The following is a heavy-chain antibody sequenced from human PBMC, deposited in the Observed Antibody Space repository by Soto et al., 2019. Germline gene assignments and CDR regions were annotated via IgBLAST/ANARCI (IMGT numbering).Heavy chain of an antibody. D-gene: IGHD5-18*01. Sequence: QVQLQESGPGLVKPSQTLSLSCTVSGGSISSAAYYWSWIRQHPGKGLEWIGYISHSGSTYYTPSLKSRVIISADTSKNQSSLNFTSVTAADTAVYYCAREYTYGSNFFDCWGQGALVTVSS. CDR2: ISHSGST. J-gene: IGHJ4*02. CDR3: AREYTYGSNFFDC. V-gene: IGHV4-31*03. CDR1: GGSISSAAYY.